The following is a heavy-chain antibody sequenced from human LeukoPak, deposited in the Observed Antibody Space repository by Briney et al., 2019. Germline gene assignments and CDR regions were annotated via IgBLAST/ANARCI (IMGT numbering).Heavy chain of an antibody. V-gene: IGHV1-69*05. CDR3: ASLLESVSGLNMDV. CDR1: GGAFSSCA. D-gene: IGHD1-26*01. CDR2: IIPIFGTA. J-gene: IGHJ6*03. Sequence: SVKVSCKGSGGAFSSCAISWVRQAPGQGLEWMGGIIPIFGTANYAQKFQGRVTITTDESTSTAYMELSSLRTEDTAVYYCASLLESVSGLNMDVWGKGTTVTVSS.